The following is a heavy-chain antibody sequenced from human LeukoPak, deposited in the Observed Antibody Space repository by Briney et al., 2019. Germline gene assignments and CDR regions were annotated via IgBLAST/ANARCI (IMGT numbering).Heavy chain of an antibody. CDR1: GFTFSSYS. CDR2: ISSSSSYI. Sequence: GGSLRLSCAASGFTFSSYSMNWVRQAPGKGLEWVSSISSSSSYIYYADSVKGRFTISRDNAKNSLYLQMNSLRAEDTAVYYCARAEFYDSSGDAFDIWGQGQWSPSLQ. CDR3: ARAEFYDSSGDAFDI. V-gene: IGHV3-21*01. J-gene: IGHJ3*02. D-gene: IGHD3-22*01.